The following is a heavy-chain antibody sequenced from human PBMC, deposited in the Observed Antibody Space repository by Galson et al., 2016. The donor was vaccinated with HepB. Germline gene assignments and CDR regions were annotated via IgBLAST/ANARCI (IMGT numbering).Heavy chain of an antibody. CDR1: GFSFNSYDM. D-gene: IGHD3-10*01. J-gene: IGHJ4*02. Sequence: SLRLSCAASGFSFNSYDMNWVRQAPGKGLEWIGNIYYSGYTYYKPSLKSRITISVDTSKNQFSLRLSSVTAADTAIYFCTRGPSLVRAFGESISYLDNWGQGTPVTVS. CDR2: IYYSGYT. CDR3: TRGPSLVRAFGESISYLDN. V-gene: IGHV4-4*01.